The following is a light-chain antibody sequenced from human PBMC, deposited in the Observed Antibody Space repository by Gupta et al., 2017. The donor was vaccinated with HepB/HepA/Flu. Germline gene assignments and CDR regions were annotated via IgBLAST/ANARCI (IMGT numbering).Light chain of an antibody. J-gene: IGKJ1*01. CDR1: QSISTS. CDR3: HQSTTWT. V-gene: IGKV6-21*01. Sequence: QAVSPKEKVTITCRASQSISTSLHWDQQKPDQSPKLLIKYASQSFSGVPSRFSGSGAGTDFTLTINSLEADDAATYYCHQSTTWTFGQGTKVEIK. CDR2: YAS.